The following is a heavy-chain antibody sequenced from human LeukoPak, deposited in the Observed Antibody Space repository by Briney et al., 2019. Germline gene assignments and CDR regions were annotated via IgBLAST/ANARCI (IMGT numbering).Heavy chain of an antibody. CDR2: ISSSSSTI. J-gene: IGHJ4*02. CDR3: ATVGHDCSGGSCYLDY. V-gene: IGHV3-48*01. Sequence: GGSLRLSCVASGFTFSSYIMNWVRQAPGKGLEWVSYISSSSSTIYYADSVKGLFTITRDNAKNSLYLKMNSLRAEDTAVYYCATVGHDCSGGSCYLDYWGQGTLVTVSS. CDR1: GFTFSSYI. D-gene: IGHD2-15*01.